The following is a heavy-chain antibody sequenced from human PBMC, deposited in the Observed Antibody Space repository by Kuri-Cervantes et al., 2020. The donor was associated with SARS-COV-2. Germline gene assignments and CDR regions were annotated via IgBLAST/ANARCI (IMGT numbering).Heavy chain of an antibody. V-gene: IGHV3-7*01. Sequence: LSLTCAASGFTFSSYWMSWVRQAPGEGLEWVANIKQDGSEKYYVDSVKGRFTISRDNAKNSLYLQMNSLRAEDTAVYYCARDQGWLDPWWFDPWGQGTLVTVSS. CDR3: ARDQGWLDPWWFDP. CDR2: IKQDGSEK. CDR1: GFTFSSYW. J-gene: IGHJ5*02. D-gene: IGHD6-19*01.